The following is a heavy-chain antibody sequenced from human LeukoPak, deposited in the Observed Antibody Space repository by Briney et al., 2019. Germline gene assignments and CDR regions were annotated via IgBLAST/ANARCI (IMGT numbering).Heavy chain of an antibody. D-gene: IGHD3-10*01. V-gene: IGHV3-23*01. Sequence: GGSLRLSCAASGFTFSSYAMSWVRQAPGKGLEWVSAIRDSGTSTYYADSVKGRFTISRDNPKNTLYLQMNSLRAEDTAVYYCAKDTRSVYYGAFDIWGQGTMVTVSS. J-gene: IGHJ3*02. CDR3: AKDTRSVYYGAFDI. CDR2: IRDSGTST. CDR1: GFTFSSYA.